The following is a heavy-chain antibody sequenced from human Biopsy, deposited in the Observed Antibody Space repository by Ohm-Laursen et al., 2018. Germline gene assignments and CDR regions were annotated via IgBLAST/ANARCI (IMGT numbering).Heavy chain of an antibody. CDR3: AHVVITYGGIIALDAFDV. Sequence: TQTLTLTCTFSGFSLTTNGMGVGWIRQPPGEALEWLAIVYWDNDKRYSPSLWSRLNIWKDASKNRVVLTLTDMDPVDTATYYCAHVVITYGGIIALDAFDVWGQGSMVIVSS. J-gene: IGHJ3*01. CDR1: GFSLTTNGMG. V-gene: IGHV2-5*02. CDR2: VYWDNDK. D-gene: IGHD3-16*02.